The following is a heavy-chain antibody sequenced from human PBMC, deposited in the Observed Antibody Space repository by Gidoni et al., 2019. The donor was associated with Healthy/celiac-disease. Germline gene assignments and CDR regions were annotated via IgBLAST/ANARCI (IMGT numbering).Heavy chain of an antibody. CDR1: GYTFTSHG. Sequence: QVQLAQSGAEVKKPGGSAKVSCKASGYTFTSHGISWVRQAPVQGLDWMGWISAYNGNTNYAQKLQGRVTMTTDTSTSTAYMELRSLRSDDTAVYYCAAGVVVPAAMGVYYYYGMDVWGQGTTVTVSS. D-gene: IGHD2-2*01. CDR3: AAGVVVPAAMGVYYYYGMDV. CDR2: ISAYNGNT. J-gene: IGHJ6*02. V-gene: IGHV1-18*01.